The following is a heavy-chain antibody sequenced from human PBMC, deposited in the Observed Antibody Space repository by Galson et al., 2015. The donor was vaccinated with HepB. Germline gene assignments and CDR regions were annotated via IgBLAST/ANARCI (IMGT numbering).Heavy chain of an antibody. V-gene: IGHV1-69*04. CDR1: GGTFSSYA. Sequence: SVKVSCKASGGTFSSYAISWVRQAPGQGLEWMGRIIPILGIANYAQKFQGRVTITADKSTSTAYMELSSLRSEDTAVYYCARDSSRGYPKKDWGQGTLVTVSS. D-gene: IGHD5-12*01. CDR2: IIPILGIA. J-gene: IGHJ4*02. CDR3: ARDSSRGYPKKD.